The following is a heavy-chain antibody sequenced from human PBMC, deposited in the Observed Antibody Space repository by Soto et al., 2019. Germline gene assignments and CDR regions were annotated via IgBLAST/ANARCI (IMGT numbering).Heavy chain of an antibody. CDR2: INPNSGGP. V-gene: IGHV1-2*02. CDR3: ARNEGSSWYWFDP. J-gene: IGHJ5*02. CDR1: GYTFTDYY. D-gene: IGHD6-13*01. Sequence: ASVKVSCKTSGYTFTDYYMHWVRHAPGQGLEWMGWINPNSGGPISAQKFQGRVTITADKSTSTAYMELSSLRSEDTAVYYCARNEGSSWYWFDPWGQGTLVTVSS.